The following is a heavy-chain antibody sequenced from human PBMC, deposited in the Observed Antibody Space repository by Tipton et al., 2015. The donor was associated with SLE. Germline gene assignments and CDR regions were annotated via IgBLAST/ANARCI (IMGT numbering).Heavy chain of an antibody. CDR1: GGSISSSSYY. CDR3: ARSLLSGSGGFDY. CDR2: IYYSGST. D-gene: IGHD6-19*01. V-gene: IGHV4-39*07. Sequence: TLSLTCTVSGGSISSSSYYWGWIRQPPGKGLEWLGSIYYSGSTYYNPSLKSRVTISVDTSKNQFSLKLSSVTAADTAVYYCARSLLSGSGGFDYWGQGTLVTVSS. J-gene: IGHJ4*02.